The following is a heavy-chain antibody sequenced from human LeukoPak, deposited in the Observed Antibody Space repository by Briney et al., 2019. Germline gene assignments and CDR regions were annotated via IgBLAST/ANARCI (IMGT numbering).Heavy chain of an antibody. CDR1: GGSISSYY. CDR3: ARDTHGGRTRNYYYGMDV. Sequence: PSETLSLTCTVSGGSISSYYWSWIRQPPGKGLEWIGYIYYSGSTNYNPSLKSRVTMSVDTSKNQFSLKLSSVTAADTAVYYCARDTHGGRTRNYYYGMDVWGQGTTVTVSS. J-gene: IGHJ6*02. V-gene: IGHV4-59*01. D-gene: IGHD2-15*01. CDR2: IYYSGST.